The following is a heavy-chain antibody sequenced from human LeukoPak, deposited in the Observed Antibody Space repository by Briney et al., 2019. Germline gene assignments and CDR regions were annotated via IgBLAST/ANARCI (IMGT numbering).Heavy chain of an antibody. Sequence: SETLSLTCTVSGGSISSGSYYWNWIRQPAGKGLEWIGRIYTSGSTNYNPSLKSRVTISVDTSKNQFSLKLSSVTAADTAVYYCARPSREYRLSPFGYWGQGTLVTVSS. V-gene: IGHV4-61*02. CDR3: ARPSREYRLSPFGY. J-gene: IGHJ4*02. CDR2: IYTSGST. CDR1: GGSISSGSYY. D-gene: IGHD2-2*01.